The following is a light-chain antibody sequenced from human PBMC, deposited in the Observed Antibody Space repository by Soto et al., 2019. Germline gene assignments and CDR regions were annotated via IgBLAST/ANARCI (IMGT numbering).Light chain of an antibody. CDR1: QSVSSY. CDR3: QQRSNWLWT. J-gene: IGKJ1*01. V-gene: IGKV3-11*01. CDR2: DAS. Sequence: EIVFTHSPATLSCSAGERATLSCRASQSVSSYLAWYQQKPGQAPRLLIYDASNRATGIPARFSGSGSGTDFTLTISSLEPEDFAVYYCQQRSNWLWTFGQGTKVDIK.